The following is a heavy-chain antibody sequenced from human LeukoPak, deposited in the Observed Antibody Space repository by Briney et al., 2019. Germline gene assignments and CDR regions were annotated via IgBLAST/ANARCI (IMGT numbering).Heavy chain of an antibody. J-gene: IGHJ4*02. V-gene: IGHV1-24*01. CDR2: FDPEDGET. D-gene: IGHD6-19*01. Sequence: ASVKVSCKVSGYTLTELSMHWVRQAPGQGLEWMGGFDPEDGETIYAQKFQGRVTMTEDTSTDTAYMELSSLRSEDTAVYYCATPRPYSSGWYLCYWGQGTLVTVSS. CDR3: ATPRPYSSGWYLCY. CDR1: GYTLTELS.